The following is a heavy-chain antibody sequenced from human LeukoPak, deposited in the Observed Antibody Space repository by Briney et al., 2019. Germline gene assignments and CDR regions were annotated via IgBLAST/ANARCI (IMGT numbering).Heavy chain of an antibody. D-gene: IGHD6-19*01. CDR3: AKDLGGGSGCYDL. J-gene: IGHJ2*01. V-gene: IGHV3-30*18. CDR1: GFTFSSYG. CDR2: ISYDGSNK. Sequence: GRSLRLSCAASGFTFSSYGMHWVRQAPGKGLEWVAIISYDGSNKYYADSVQGRFTISRDNSKNTLYLQMNSLRAEDTAVYYCAKDLGGGSGCYDLWGRGTLVTVSS.